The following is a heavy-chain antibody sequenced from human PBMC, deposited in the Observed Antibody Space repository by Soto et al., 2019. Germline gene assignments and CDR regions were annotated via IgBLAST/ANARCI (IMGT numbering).Heavy chain of an antibody. CDR1: GFTFDDYG. D-gene: IGHD6-6*01. V-gene: IGHV3-20*04. CDR2: INWNGGST. Sequence: GGSLRLSCAASGFTFDDYGMSWVRQAPGKGLEWVSGINWNGGSTGYADSVKGRFTISRDNAKNSLYLQMNSLRDEDTAVYYCARPEYSSSSYGMDGWGQGTTVTVSS. CDR3: ARPEYSSSSYGMDG. J-gene: IGHJ6*02.